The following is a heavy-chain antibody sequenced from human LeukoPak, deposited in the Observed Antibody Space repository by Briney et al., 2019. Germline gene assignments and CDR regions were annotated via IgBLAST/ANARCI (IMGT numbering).Heavy chain of an antibody. D-gene: IGHD6-13*01. CDR1: GFTFSSYG. V-gene: IGHV3-30*02. Sequence: GGSLRLSCAASGFTFSSYGMHWVRQAPGKGLEWVAFIRYDGSNKYYADSVKGRFTISRDNSKNTLYLQMNSLRAEDTAVYYCAKDRGGIAAAGGDYWGQGTLVTVSS. CDR3: AKDRGGIAAAGGDY. J-gene: IGHJ4*02. CDR2: IRYDGSNK.